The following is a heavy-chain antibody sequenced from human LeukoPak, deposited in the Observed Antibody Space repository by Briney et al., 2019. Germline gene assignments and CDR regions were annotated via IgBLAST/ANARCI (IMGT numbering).Heavy chain of an antibody. CDR2: VSDSGNT. CDR3: ARQGDGGRAYDH. J-gene: IGHJ4*02. V-gene: IGHV4-39*01. D-gene: IGHD4-23*01. Sequence: SETLSLTCPVSAGSISSSSYNGCGIRQPQGKGLRGIGTVSDSGNTYYNPSLRSRVTISEDTSRSQFSLKLTSVTAADTAVYYCARQGDGGRAYDHWGQGTLVTVSS. CDR1: AGSISSSSYN.